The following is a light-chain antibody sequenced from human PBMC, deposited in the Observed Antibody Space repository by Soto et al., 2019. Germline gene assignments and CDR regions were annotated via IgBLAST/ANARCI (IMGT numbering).Light chain of an antibody. V-gene: IGKV3-15*01. J-gene: IGKJ2*01. Sequence: EIVMTQSPATLSVSPGERATLSCRASQTVASNVAWYQQKPGQAPRLLMYGASSRANDIPARFSGSGSGTDFTLTISSLQAEDIAVYYCQQYHDWPPYTFGQGTRLEIK. CDR1: QTVASN. CDR3: QQYHDWPPYT. CDR2: GAS.